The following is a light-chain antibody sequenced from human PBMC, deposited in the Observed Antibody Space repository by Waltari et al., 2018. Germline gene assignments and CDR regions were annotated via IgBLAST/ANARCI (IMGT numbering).Light chain of an antibody. CDR3: QQYNNLPLT. CDR1: QETSKN. CDR2: DAS. J-gene: IGKJ4*01. V-gene: IGKV1-33*01. Sequence: DIQMTQSPSSLSASVGDRVTITCQASQETSKNLHWFQQKPGKATNLLIYDASNLHTGVPSRFSGSKSGTDFTLTISSLQPEDIATYYCQQYNNLPLTFGGGTKVEIK.